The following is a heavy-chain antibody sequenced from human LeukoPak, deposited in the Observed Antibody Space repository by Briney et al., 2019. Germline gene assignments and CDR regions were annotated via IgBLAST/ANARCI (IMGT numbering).Heavy chain of an antibody. CDR2: INTNTGNP. CDR3: ARSNNDGDYLGVGFDY. D-gene: IGHD4-17*01. J-gene: IGHJ4*02. CDR1: GYTFSSYA. V-gene: IGHV7-4-1*02. Sequence: ASVKVSCKASGYTFSSYAMNWVRQAPGQGLEWMGWINTNTGNPTYAQGFTGRFVFSMDTSVSTAYLQISSLQAEDTAVYYCARSNNDGDYLGVGFDYWGQGTLVTVSS.